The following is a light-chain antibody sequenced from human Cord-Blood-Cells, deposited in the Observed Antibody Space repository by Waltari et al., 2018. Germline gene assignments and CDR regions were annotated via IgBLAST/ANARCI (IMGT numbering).Light chain of an antibody. CDR3: SSYTSSSTWV. Sequence: QSALTQPASVSGSPGQSITISCTGTSSDVGGYNYVSWYQQHPGKAPNLMIYDVSKRPSGVSNLFSVSKSGHTASLTISGLHAEDEAAYYCSSYTSSSTWVFGGGTKLTVL. V-gene: IGLV2-14*01. CDR2: DVS. CDR1: SSDVGGYNY. J-gene: IGLJ3*02.